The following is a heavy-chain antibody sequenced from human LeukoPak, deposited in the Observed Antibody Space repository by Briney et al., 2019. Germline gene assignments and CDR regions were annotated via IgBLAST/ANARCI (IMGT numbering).Heavy chain of an antibody. CDR3: ASLNYYDSSGYNFDAFDI. J-gene: IGHJ3*02. D-gene: IGHD3-22*01. Sequence: PEGSLRLSCAASGFTFSSYWMSWVRQAPGKGLEWVANIKQHGSEKYYVDSVKGRFTISRDNAKNSLYLQMNSLRAEDTAVYYCASLNYYDSSGYNFDAFDIWGQGTMVTVSS. V-gene: IGHV3-7*01. CDR2: IKQHGSEK. CDR1: GFTFSSYW.